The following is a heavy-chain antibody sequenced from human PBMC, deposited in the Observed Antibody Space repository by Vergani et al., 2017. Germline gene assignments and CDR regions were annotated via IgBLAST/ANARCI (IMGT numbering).Heavy chain of an antibody. CDR1: GGSISSGDYY. D-gene: IGHD5-18*01. Sequence: QVQLQESGPGLVKPSQTLSLTCTVSGGSISSGDYYWSWIRQPPGKGLEWIGYIYYSGSTYYNPSLKSRVTISVDTSKNQFSLKLSSVTAADTAVYYWARTLDTAMVRYYYYYYGMDVWGQGTTVTVSS. J-gene: IGHJ6*02. V-gene: IGHV4-30-4*01. CDR2: IYYSGST. CDR3: ARTLDTAMVRYYYYYYGMDV.